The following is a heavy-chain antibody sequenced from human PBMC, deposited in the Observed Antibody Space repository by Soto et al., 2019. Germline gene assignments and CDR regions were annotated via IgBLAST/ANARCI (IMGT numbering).Heavy chain of an antibody. CDR1: GYTFSSYF. CDR3: XRXXPPVDY. J-gene: IGHJ4*02. Sequence: QVQLVQSGAEVKKPGASVKVSCKASGYTFSSYFISWVRQAPGQGLEWMGWISAYNGNTNYAQNLQGRVTMTTDTSTSTAYMELRSLRSDDXAVXXXXRXXPPVDYWGQGTLVTVSS. CDR2: ISAYNGNT. V-gene: IGHV1-18*01.